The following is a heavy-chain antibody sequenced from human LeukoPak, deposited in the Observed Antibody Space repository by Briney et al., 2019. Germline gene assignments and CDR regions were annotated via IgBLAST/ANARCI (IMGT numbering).Heavy chain of an antibody. CDR3: AKLYLVVSSGTGALDI. CDR2: ISSSGSTI. CDR1: GFTFSDYY. V-gene: IGHV3-11*01. J-gene: IGHJ3*02. D-gene: IGHD3-22*01. Sequence: GGSLRLSCAASGFTFSDYYMSWIRQAPGKGLEWVSYISSSGSTIYYADSVKGRFTISRDNAKNSLYLQMNSLRAEDTAVYYCAKLYLVVSSGTGALDIWGQGTMVTVSS.